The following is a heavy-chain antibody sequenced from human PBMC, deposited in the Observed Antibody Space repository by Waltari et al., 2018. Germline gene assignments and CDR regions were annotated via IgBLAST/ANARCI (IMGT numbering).Heavy chain of an antibody. CDR3: ARYYGSSGYYDY. J-gene: IGHJ4*02. Sequence: QVQLQESGPGLVKPSETLSLTCTVSGGSISSYYWSWIRQPPGKGLEWIGYIYYSGSTNYNPSPKSRVTISVDTSKNQFSLKLSSVTAADTAVYYCARYYGSSGYYDYWGQGTLVTVSS. CDR1: GGSISSYY. CDR2: IYYSGST. D-gene: IGHD3-22*01. V-gene: IGHV4-59*01.